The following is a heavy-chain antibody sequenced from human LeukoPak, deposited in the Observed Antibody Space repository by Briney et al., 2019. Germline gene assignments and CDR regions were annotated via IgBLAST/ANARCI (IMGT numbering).Heavy chain of an antibody. CDR1: GGTFSSYA. Sequence: SVKVSCKASGGTFSSYAISWVRQAPGQGLEWMGGITPIFGTANYAQKFQGRVTITADESTSTAYMELSSLRSEDTAVYYCAQILSAGYYYDSSGYAFDYWGQGTLVTVSS. CDR3: AQILSAGYYYDSSGYAFDY. D-gene: IGHD3-22*01. V-gene: IGHV1-69*13. CDR2: ITPIFGTA. J-gene: IGHJ4*02.